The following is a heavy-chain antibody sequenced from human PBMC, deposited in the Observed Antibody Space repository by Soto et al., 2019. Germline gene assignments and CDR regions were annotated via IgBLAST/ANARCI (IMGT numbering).Heavy chain of an antibody. CDR3: ARGCSRSTSCYFDP. V-gene: IGHV3-21*01. Sequence: GGSLRLSCAASGFTFSSYSMNWVRQAPGKGLKWVSSISSSSSYIYYADSVKGRFTISRDNAKNSLYLQMNSLRAEDTAVYYCARGCSRSTSCYFDPWGQGTLVTVSS. J-gene: IGHJ5*02. D-gene: IGHD2-2*01. CDR1: GFTFSSYS. CDR2: ISSSSSYI.